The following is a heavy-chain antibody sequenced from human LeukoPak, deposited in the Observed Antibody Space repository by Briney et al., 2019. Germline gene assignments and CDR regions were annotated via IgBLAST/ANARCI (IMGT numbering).Heavy chain of an antibody. CDR3: ARGYYDSSGFYLGY. V-gene: IGHV3-74*01. Sequence: GGSLRLSCAASGFSFSSYWMHWVRQAPGKGLVWVSRINSDGSSTSYADSVKGRFTISRDNAKNTLYLQMNSLRAEDTAVYYCARGYYDSSGFYLGYWGQGTLVTVSS. CDR2: INSDGSST. D-gene: IGHD3-22*01. CDR1: GFSFSSYW. J-gene: IGHJ4*02.